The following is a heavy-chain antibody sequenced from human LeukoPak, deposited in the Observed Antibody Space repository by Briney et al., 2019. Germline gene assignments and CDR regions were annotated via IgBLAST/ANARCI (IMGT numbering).Heavy chain of an antibody. J-gene: IGHJ6*04. D-gene: IGHD3-10*01. CDR2: ISYDGSNK. Sequence: RGSLRLSCAASGFTFSSYGMHWVRQAPGKGLEWVAVISYDGSNKYYADSVKGRFTISRDNSKNTLYLQMNSLRAEDTAVYYCAKDAAKWFGDSYYYYYGMDVWGKGTTVTVSS. V-gene: IGHV3-30*18. CDR1: GFTFSSYG. CDR3: AKDAAKWFGDSYYYYYGMDV.